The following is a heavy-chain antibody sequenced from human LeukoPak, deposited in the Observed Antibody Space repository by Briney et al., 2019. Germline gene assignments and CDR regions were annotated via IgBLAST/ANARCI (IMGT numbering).Heavy chain of an antibody. D-gene: IGHD3-10*01. CDR3: AKDKFSGGSGSYYSGYFDY. CDR1: GFTFDDYT. J-gene: IGHJ4*02. Sequence: GGSLRLSCAASGFTFDDYTMHWVRQAPGKGLEWVSLISWDGGSTYYADSVKGRFTISRDNSKNSLYLQMNSLRTEDTALYYCAKDKFSGGSGSYYSGYFDYWGPGTLVTVSS. CDR2: ISWDGGST. V-gene: IGHV3-43*01.